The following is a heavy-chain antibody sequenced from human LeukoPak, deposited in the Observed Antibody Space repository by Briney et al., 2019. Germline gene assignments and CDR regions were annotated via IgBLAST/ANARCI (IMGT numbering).Heavy chain of an antibody. CDR2: IYYSGST. CDR3: ARSGIYDILTGYYTYFNY. Sequence: PSQTLSLTCTVSGGSITSGYNYWTWIRQPPGKGLGWIGYIYYSGSTYYNPSLKSRVTISVDTSKNQFSLKVSSVTAADTAVYYCARSGIYDILTGYYTYFNYWGHGTLVTVSS. V-gene: IGHV4-30-4*01. CDR1: GGSITSGYNY. J-gene: IGHJ4*01. D-gene: IGHD3-9*01.